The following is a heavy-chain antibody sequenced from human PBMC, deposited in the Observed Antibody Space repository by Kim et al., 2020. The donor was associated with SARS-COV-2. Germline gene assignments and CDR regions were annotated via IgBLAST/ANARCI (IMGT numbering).Heavy chain of an antibody. Sequence: GGSLRLSCAASGFTFDDYAMHWVRQAPGKGLEWVSGISWNSGSIGYADSVKGRFTISRDNAKNSLYLQMNSLRAEDTALYYCAKGGKWFGELSNWFDPWG. CDR1: GFTFDDYA. V-gene: IGHV3-9*01. CDR3: AKGGKWFGELSNWFDP. D-gene: IGHD3-10*01. J-gene: IGHJ5*02. CDR2: ISWNSGSI.